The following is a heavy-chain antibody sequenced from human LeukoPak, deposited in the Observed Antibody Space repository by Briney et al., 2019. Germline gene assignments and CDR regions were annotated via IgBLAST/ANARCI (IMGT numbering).Heavy chain of an antibody. CDR1: GFSFSTYE. CDR2: ISASGQTI. D-gene: IGHD1-14*01. CDR3: ARVGPWVNPDYYYYYMDV. Sequence: GGSLRLSCAASGFSFSTYELHWVRHAPGKGLEWVSYISASGQTIYYADSVKGRFTISRDNAKNSLYLQMNSLRAEDTAVYYCARVGPWVNPDYYYYYMDVWGKGTTVTVSS. J-gene: IGHJ6*03. V-gene: IGHV3-48*03.